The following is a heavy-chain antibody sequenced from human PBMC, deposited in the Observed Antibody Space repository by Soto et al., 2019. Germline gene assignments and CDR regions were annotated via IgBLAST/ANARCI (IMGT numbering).Heavy chain of an antibody. J-gene: IGHJ4*02. V-gene: IGHV1-8*01. CDR2: MNPKSGNT. Sequence: QVQLVQSGAEVKKPGASVKVSCKASGYTFTSYDINWVRQATGQGLEWMGWMNPKSGNTGYAQKFQGRVTMSRNPSIITAYMVLSSLRSDDTAVYYCARWVSGWFDYWGQGTLVTVSS. CDR3: ARWVSGWFDY. CDR1: GYTFTSYD.